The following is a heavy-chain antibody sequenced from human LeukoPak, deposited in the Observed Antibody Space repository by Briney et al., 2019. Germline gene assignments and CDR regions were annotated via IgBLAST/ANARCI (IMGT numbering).Heavy chain of an antibody. V-gene: IGHV4-34*01. CDR1: GGSFNGYY. CDR2: INHSGST. J-gene: IGHJ3*02. Sequence: KTSETLSLTCAVYGGSFNGYYWSWIRQPPGKGLEWIGEINHSGSTNYNPSLKSRVTISVDTSKNQFSLKLSSVTAADTAVYYCARSVEKATGWDAFDIWGQGTMVTVSS. D-gene: IGHD5-24*01. CDR3: ARSVEKATGWDAFDI.